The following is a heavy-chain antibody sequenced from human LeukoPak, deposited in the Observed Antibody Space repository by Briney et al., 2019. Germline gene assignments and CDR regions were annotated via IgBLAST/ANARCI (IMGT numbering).Heavy chain of an antibody. CDR3: TRAPIYCSSTSCYSYYFDY. CDR2: IKSKTDGGTT. CDR1: GFTFSNAW. Sequence: GGSLRLSCAASGFTFSNAWMSWVRQAPGKGLEWVGRIKSKTDGGTTDYAAPVKGRFTISRDDSKNTLYLQMNSLKTEDTAVYYCTRAPIYCSSTSCYSYYFDYWGQGTLVTVSS. J-gene: IGHJ4*02. V-gene: IGHV3-15*01. D-gene: IGHD2-2*01.